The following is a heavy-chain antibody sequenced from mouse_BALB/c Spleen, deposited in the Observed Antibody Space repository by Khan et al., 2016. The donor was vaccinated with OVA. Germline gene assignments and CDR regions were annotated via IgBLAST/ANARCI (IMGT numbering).Heavy chain of an antibody. CDR1: GFSLTTYG. D-gene: IGHD2-4*01. V-gene: IGHV2-2*02. J-gene: IGHJ3*01. CDR2: LWSGGST. Sequence: QVQLKESGPGLVQPSQSLSITCTVSGFSLTTYGVHWVRQSPGKGLGWLGGLWSGGSTDYNAAFISRLSISKDNSKSQVFFKMNSLQANDTAIYYCARNYDYDEGLAYWGQGTLVTVSA. CDR3: ARNYDYDEGLAY.